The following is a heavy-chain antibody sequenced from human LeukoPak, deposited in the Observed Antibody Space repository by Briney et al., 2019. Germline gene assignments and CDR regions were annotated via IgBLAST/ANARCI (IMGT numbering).Heavy chain of an antibody. D-gene: IGHD1-26*01. CDR3: AKDPRQWELLQRSYFDY. J-gene: IGHJ4*02. CDR1: GFTFSSYG. Sequence: GGSLRLSCAASGFTFSSYGMHWVRQAPGKGLEWVAVISYDGSNKYYADSVKGRFTISRDNSKNTLYLQMNSLRAEDTAVYYCAKDPRQWELLQRSYFDYWGQGTLVTVSS. CDR2: ISYDGSNK. V-gene: IGHV3-30*18.